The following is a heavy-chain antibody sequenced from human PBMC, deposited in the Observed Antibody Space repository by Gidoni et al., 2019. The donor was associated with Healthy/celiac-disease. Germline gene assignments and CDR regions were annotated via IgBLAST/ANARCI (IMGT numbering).Heavy chain of an antibody. CDR3: ARGNPADIVVVPAANDY. J-gene: IGHJ4*02. V-gene: IGHV4-34*01. CDR2: INHSGST. CDR1: GGSFRGYY. Sequence: QVQLQQWGAGLLKPSETLSLTCAVYGGSFRGYYWSWIRQPPGKGLEWIGEINHSGSTNYNPSLKSRVTISVDTSKNQFSLKLSSVTAADTAVYYCARGNPADIVVVPAANDYWGQGTLVTVSS. D-gene: IGHD2-2*01.